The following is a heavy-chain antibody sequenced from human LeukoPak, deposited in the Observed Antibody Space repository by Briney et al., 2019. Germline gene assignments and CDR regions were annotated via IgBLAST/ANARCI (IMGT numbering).Heavy chain of an antibody. CDR3: ARDGHYDSLTGYVVGYFDY. CDR2: ISYDGSNK. D-gene: IGHD3-9*01. J-gene: IGHJ4*02. Sequence: GGSLRLSCAASGFTFRSHAMHWVRQAPGKGLEWVAVISYDGSNKYYADSVKGRFTISRDNSKNTLYLKMNSLRAGKTSVYNCARDGHYDSLTGYVVGYFDYWGQGTLVTVSS. CDR1: GFTFRSHA. V-gene: IGHV3-30-3*01.